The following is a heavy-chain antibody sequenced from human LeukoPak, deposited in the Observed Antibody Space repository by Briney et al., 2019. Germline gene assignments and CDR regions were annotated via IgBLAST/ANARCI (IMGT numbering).Heavy chain of an antibody. CDR1: GFTFSSYW. J-gene: IGHJ3*02. V-gene: IGHV3-7*01. CDR3: ARESGLLSGIAAAGRVPDDAFDI. Sequence: PGGSLRLSCAASGFTFSSYWMSWVRQAPGKGLEWVANIKQDGSEKYYVDSVKGRFTISRDNAKNSLYLQMNSLRAEDTAVYYCARESGLLSGIAAAGRVPDDAFDIWGQGTMVTVSS. D-gene: IGHD6-13*01. CDR2: IKQDGSEK.